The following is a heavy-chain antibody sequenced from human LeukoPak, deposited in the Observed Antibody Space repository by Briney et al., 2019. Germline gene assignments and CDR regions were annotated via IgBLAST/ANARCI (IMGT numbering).Heavy chain of an antibody. V-gene: IGHV3-21*01. J-gene: IGHJ3*02. CDR2: ISSSSSYI. Sequence: PEGSLRLSCAASGFTFSSYSMNWVRQAPGKGLEWVSSISSSSSYIYYADSVKGRFTISRDNAKNSLYLQMNSLRAEDTAVYYCARDYDFWSGHSEGAFDIWGQGTMVTVSS. D-gene: IGHD3-3*01. CDR3: ARDYDFWSGHSEGAFDI. CDR1: GFTFSSYS.